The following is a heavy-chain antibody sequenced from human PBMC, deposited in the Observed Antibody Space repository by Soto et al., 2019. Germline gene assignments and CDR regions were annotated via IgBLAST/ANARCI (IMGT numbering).Heavy chain of an antibody. CDR3: AHRLGGIGVAGTFDY. CDR2: IYWDDDK. Sequence: QITLKESGPTLVKPTQTLTLTCTFCGFSLSTSGVGVGWIRQPPGKALEWLALIYWDDDKRYSPSLKSRLTITKDTSKNQVVLTMTNMDPVDTATYYCAHRLGGIGVAGTFDYWGQGTLVTVSS. CDR1: GFSLSTSGVG. V-gene: IGHV2-5*02. D-gene: IGHD6-19*01. J-gene: IGHJ4*02.